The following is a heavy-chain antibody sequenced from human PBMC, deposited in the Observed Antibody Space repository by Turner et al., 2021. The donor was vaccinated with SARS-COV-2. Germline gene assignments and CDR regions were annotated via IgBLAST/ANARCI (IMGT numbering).Heavy chain of an antibody. CDR1: GFNFSSYG. CDR2: IWYDGSNK. J-gene: IGHJ6*02. CDR3: ARGSAGGDV. V-gene: IGHV3-33*01. D-gene: IGHD6-13*01. Sequence: QVQLVESGGGVVQLGRSLRLSCAASGFNFSSYGMHWVRQAPGKGLEWVAFIWYDGSNKYYADSVKGRFTISRDNSKNALYLQMNSRRAEDTAVYFCARGSAGGDVWGQGTTVTVSS.